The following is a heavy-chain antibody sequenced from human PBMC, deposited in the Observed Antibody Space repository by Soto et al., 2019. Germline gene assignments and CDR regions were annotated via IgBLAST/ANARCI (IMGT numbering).Heavy chain of an antibody. CDR2: IDPSDSYT. Sequence: PGESLKISCNGSGYSFTIYWINWGRQMPGKGLEWMGRIDPSDSYTKYSPSFEGHVTISADKSIRTAYLQWSSLKASDTAMYYCARPRSTTLFGVVGYEMDVWGQGTSVTVPS. J-gene: IGHJ6*02. CDR1: GYSFTIYW. V-gene: IGHV5-10-1*01. D-gene: IGHD3-3*01. CDR3: ARPRSTTLFGVVGYEMDV.